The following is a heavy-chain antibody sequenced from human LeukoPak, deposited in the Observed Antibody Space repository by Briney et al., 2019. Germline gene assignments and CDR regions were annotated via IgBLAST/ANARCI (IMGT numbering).Heavy chain of an antibody. J-gene: IGHJ6*03. V-gene: IGHV4-4*02. Sequence: PSETLSLTCAVSGDSFSSSNWWSWVRQPPGKGLEWIGEIYHSGSTNYNPSLKSRVTISVDTSKNQFSLKLSSVTAADTAVYYCARGRGYSYGGGAKQYYYYYYYMDVWGKGTTVTVSS. CDR2: IYHSGST. CDR3: ARGRGYSYGGGAKQYYYYYYYMDV. CDR1: GDSFSSSNW. D-gene: IGHD5-18*01.